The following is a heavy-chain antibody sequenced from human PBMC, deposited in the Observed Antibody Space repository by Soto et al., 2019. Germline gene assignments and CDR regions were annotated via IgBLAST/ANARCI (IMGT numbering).Heavy chain of an antibody. CDR3: ARVYLWFGELSPASFDY. D-gene: IGHD3-10*01. V-gene: IGHV3-21*01. CDR2: ISSSSSYI. J-gene: IGHJ4*02. CDR1: GFTFSSYS. Sequence: PGGSLRLSCAASGFTFSSYSMNWVRQAPGKGLEWVSSISSSSSYIYYADSVKGRFTISRDNAKNSLYLQMNSLRAEDTAVYYCARVYLWFGELSPASFDYWGQGTLVTVSS.